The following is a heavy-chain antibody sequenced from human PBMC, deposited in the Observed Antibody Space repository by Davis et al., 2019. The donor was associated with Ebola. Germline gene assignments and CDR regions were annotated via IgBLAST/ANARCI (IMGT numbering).Heavy chain of an antibody. CDR3: ARLPYCSHTGCQSRSPPYYYFMDV. Sequence: GESLKISCAASGFIFSNFAMSWVRQAPGKGLEWVSAMSASGGHTYYADSVKGRFTISRDNSKNTLYVEMNSLRADDTAIYFCARLPYCSHTGCQSRSPPYYYFMDVWGKGSAVSVSS. CDR1: GFIFSNFA. CDR2: MSASGGHT. D-gene: IGHD2-8*02. J-gene: IGHJ6*03. V-gene: IGHV3-23*01.